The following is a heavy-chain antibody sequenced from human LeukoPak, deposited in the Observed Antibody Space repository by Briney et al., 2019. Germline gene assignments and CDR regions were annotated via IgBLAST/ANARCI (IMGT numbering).Heavy chain of an antibody. Sequence: TSETLSLTCAVYGGSFSGYYWSWIRQPAGKGLEWIGRIYTSGSTNYNPSLKSRVTISVDTSKNQFSLKLSSVTAADTAVYYCASAQRHYDILTGYYSSWFDPWGQGTLVTVSS. V-gene: IGHV4-59*10. CDR1: GGSFSGYY. D-gene: IGHD3-9*01. J-gene: IGHJ5*02. CDR2: IYTSGST. CDR3: ASAQRHYDILTGYYSSWFDP.